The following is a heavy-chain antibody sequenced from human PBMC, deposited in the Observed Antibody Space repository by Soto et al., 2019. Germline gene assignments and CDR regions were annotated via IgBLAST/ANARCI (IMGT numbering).Heavy chain of an antibody. CDR2: ISWNSGSI. V-gene: IGHV3-9*01. J-gene: IGHJ4*02. Sequence: HPVGSLRLSCAASGFTFDDYAMHWVRQAPGKGLEWVSGISWNSGSIGYADSVKGRFTISRDNAKNSLYLQMNSLRAEDTALYYCARTMAYDSSGYYYWGQGTLVTVSS. CDR1: GFTFDDYA. D-gene: IGHD3-22*01. CDR3: ARTMAYDSSGYYY.